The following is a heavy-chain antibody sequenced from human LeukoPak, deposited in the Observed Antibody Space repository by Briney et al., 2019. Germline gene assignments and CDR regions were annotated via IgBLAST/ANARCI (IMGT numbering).Heavy chain of an antibody. D-gene: IGHD2-2*01. J-gene: IGHJ3*02. Sequence: RPSETLSLTCTVSGGSISSYYWSWIRQPPGKGLEWIGYIYYSGSTNYNPSLKSRVTISVDTSKNQFSLKLSSVTAADTAVYYCGRYQLPYAFDIWGQGTMVTVSS. V-gene: IGHV4-59*08. CDR1: GGSISSYY. CDR2: IYYSGST. CDR3: GRYQLPYAFDI.